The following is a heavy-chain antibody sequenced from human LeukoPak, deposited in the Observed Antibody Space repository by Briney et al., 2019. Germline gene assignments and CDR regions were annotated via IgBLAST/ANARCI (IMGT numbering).Heavy chain of an antibody. CDR3: ARANTIFGVVISYYYYYMDV. Sequence: ASVKVSCKASGYTFTSYYMHWVRQAPGQGLEWMGIINPSGGSTSYAQKFQGRVTMTRDTSTSTVYMELSSLRSEDTAVYYCARANTIFGVVISYYYYYMDVWGKGTTVTVSS. J-gene: IGHJ6*03. CDR1: GYTFTSYY. D-gene: IGHD3-3*01. V-gene: IGHV1-46*01. CDR2: INPSGGST.